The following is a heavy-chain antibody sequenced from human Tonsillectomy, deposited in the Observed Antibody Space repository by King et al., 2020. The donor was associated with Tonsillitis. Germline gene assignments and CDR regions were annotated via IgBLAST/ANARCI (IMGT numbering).Heavy chain of an antibody. CDR1: GASITNYY. V-gene: IGHV4-59*08. CDR2: IHYTGET. CDR3: ARQPGDTAAFDI. J-gene: IGHJ3*02. Sequence: VQLQESGPGLVKPSETLSLTCDVPGASITNYYGSWLRQPPGKGLEWIAYIHYTGETNYNPSLKSRVTISLDTSRNQFSLKVTPATDADTAVYYCARQPGDTAAFDIWGQGTMVSVSS. D-gene: IGHD2-21*01.